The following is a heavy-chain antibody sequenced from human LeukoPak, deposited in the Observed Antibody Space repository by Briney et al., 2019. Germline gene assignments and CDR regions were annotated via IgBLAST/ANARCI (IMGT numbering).Heavy chain of an antibody. D-gene: IGHD5-12*01. CDR2: IYYSGST. Sequence: SGTLSLTCAVSGGSISSSNWWSWIRQPPGKGLEWIGYIYYSGSTNYNPSLKSRVTMSVDTSKNQFSLKLSSATAADTAVYYCARDRGYSGSDYWGQGTLVTVSS. CDR1: GGSISSSNW. V-gene: IGHV4-4*02. J-gene: IGHJ4*02. CDR3: ARDRGYSGSDY.